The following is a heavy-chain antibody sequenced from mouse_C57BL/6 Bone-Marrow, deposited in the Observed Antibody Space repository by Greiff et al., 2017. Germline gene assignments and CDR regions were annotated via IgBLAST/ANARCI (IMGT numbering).Heavy chain of an antibody. D-gene: IGHD1-1*01. Sequence: QVQLQQPGAELVKPGASVKLSCKASGYTFTSYWMQWEKQRPGQGLEWIGEIDPSDSYTNYNQKFKGKATLTVDTSSSTAYMQLSSLTSEDSAVYYCARFFYYYGSGFAYWGQGTLVTVSA. J-gene: IGHJ3*01. V-gene: IGHV1-50*01. CDR3: ARFFYYYGSGFAY. CDR2: IDPSDSYT. CDR1: GYTFTSYW.